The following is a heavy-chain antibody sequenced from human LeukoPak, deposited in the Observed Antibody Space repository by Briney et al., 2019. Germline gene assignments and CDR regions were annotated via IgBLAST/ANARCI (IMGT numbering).Heavy chain of an antibody. V-gene: IGHV3-7*01. D-gene: IGHD2-2*01. J-gene: IGHJ1*01. CDR2: IQQHGSET. CDR3: ATYSSSNGREFQY. CDR1: GFTFSNYW. Sequence: GGSLRLSCEGSGFTFSNYWMSWVRQAPGKGLEWVAYIQQHGSETYYGDSVKGRFTISRDNAKNSLYLQMNSLRAEDTAVYYCATYSSSNGREFQYWGQGTLVTVSS.